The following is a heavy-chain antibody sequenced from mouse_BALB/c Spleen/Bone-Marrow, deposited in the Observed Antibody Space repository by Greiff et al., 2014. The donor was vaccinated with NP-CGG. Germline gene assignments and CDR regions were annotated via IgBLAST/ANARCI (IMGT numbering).Heavy chain of an antibody. CDR1: GFTFKDAF. D-gene: IGHD2-1*01. V-gene: IGHV14-3*02. CDR3: GRRGNYEGGAMDY. CDR2: IDPANGIT. Sequence: EVQVVESGAELVKPGASVKLSCTASGFTFKDAFMHWMKQRPEQGLEWNGRIDPANGITKYDPKFQGKATITTDTSSNTAYLQHSSLTTEETAVYYCGRRGNYEGGAMDYWGQGTSVTVSS. J-gene: IGHJ4*01.